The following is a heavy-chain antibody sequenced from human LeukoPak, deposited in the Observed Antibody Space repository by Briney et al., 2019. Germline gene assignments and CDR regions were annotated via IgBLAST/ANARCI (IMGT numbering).Heavy chain of an antibody. CDR2: IWDDGSEK. CDR3: AREYYFDLSRKGLDN. D-gene: IGHD3-22*01. CDR1: XFIFSSYG. V-gene: IGHV3-33*01. Sequence: PGGSLRLSGEASXFIFSSYGMHWVRQAPGKGLEWVAAIWDDGSEKYYGDSVRGRFTISRDNSKNTLYLQMNSLRAEDTAVYYCAREYYFDLSRKGLDNWGQGTLVTVSS. J-gene: IGHJ4*02.